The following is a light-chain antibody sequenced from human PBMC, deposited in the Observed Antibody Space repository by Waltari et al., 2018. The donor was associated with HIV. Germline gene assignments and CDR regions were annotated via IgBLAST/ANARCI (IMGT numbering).Light chain of an antibody. CDR1: QTISTY. CDR2: GAS. CDR3: QQSFSTLLT. J-gene: IGKJ4*01. Sequence: TQLTQSPSPLSASVGDRVTISCRASQTISTYLNWYQQKPGKAPKLLISGASSLQSGVPSRFSGGGFDTDFSLTISNLQPDDFATYYCQQSFSTLLTFGGGTKVEIK. V-gene: IGKV1-39*01.